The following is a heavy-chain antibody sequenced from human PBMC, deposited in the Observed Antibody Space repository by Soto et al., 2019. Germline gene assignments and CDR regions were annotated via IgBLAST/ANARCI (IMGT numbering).Heavy chain of an antibody. CDR2: MYSSGSV. Sequence: QVQLQESGPGLVKPSETLSLPCTVSGGSITPFKWSWIRQSPGKGLVLIGYMYSSGSVNYNPSLTRRVTITLDTSKNQYSLKLISATAEDSAVYYCAREWYAFDYWGQEILVTVSS. D-gene: IGHD2-8*01. CDR3: AREWYAFDY. J-gene: IGHJ4*02. CDR1: GGSITPFK. V-gene: IGHV4-59*01.